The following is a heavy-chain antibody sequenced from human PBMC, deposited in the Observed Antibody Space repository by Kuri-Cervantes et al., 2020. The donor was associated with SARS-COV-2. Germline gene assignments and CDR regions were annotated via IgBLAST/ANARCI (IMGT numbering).Heavy chain of an antibody. Sequence: SETLSLTCTVSGGSISSSSYYWGWIRQPPGKGLEWIGSIYYSGSTYYNPSLKSRVTMSVDTSKNQFSLKLSSVTAADTAVYYCARDVTIFGVVIKGVLDYWGQGTLVTVSS. D-gene: IGHD3-3*01. CDR2: IYYSGST. CDR1: GGSISSSSYY. CDR3: ARDVTIFGVVIKGVLDY. V-gene: IGHV4-39*07. J-gene: IGHJ4*02.